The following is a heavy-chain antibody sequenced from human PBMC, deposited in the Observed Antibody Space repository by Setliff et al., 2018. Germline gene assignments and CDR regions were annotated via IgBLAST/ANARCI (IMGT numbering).Heavy chain of an antibody. J-gene: IGHJ3*01. CDR1: GFTFSTYE. CDR3: EGRAVADRGLDF. Sequence: GGSLRLSCAASGFTFSTYEIHWVRQAPGRGLEWVSSIGASGSDKYYADSVKGRFTISRDNAKNPLSLQMNSLRTDDTAFYYCEGRAVADRGLDFWGQGTMVTVSS. D-gene: IGHD6-19*01. V-gene: IGHV3-48*03. CDR2: IGASGSDK.